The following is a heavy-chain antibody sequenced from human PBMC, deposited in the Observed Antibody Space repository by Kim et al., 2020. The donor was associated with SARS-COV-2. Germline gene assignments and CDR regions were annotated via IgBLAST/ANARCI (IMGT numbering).Heavy chain of an antibody. Sequence: GGSLRLSCTASGFTFGDYAMSWFRQAPGKGLEWVGCIRSEAYGGTTEYAASVIGRFTISRDDSKTTAYLQMNSPKTEDTAVYYCTRGPNYYDSSGYYLYAFDIWGQGTMVTVSS. CDR3: TRGPNYYDSSGYYLYAFDI. CDR1: GFTFGDYA. V-gene: IGHV3-49*03. CDR2: IRSEAYGGTT. D-gene: IGHD3-22*01. J-gene: IGHJ3*02.